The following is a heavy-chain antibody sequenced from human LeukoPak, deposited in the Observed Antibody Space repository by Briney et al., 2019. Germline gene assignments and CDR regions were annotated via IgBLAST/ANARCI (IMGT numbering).Heavy chain of an antibody. CDR2: ISGSGGST. V-gene: IGHV3-23*01. CDR1: GFTFSSYA. Sequence: PGASLRLSCAASGFTFSSYAMSWVRQAPGKGLEWVSAISGSGGSTYYADSVKGRFTISRDNSKNTLYLQMNSLRAEVTAVYYCAKISAYDILTGDFDYWGQGTLVTVSS. J-gene: IGHJ4*02. CDR3: AKISAYDILTGDFDY. D-gene: IGHD3-9*01.